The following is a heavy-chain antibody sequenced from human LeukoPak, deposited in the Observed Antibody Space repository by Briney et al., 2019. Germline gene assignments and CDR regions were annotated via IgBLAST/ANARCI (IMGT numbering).Heavy chain of an antibody. CDR2: IYYSGST. D-gene: IGHD2-15*01. Sequence: SETLSLTCTVSGGSISSSSYYWGWIRQPPGKGLEWIGSIYYSGSTYYNPSLKSRVTISVDTSKNQFSLKLSSVTAADTAVYYCARDRSEDGPEGDYWGQGTLVTVSS. V-gene: IGHV4-39*07. J-gene: IGHJ4*02. CDR1: GGSISSSSYY. CDR3: ARDRSEDGPEGDY.